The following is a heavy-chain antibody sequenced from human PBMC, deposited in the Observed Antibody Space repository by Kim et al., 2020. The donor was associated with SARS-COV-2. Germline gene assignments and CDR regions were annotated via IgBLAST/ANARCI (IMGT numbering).Heavy chain of an antibody. CDR3: ARDRPHNWIDP. CDR2: SI. Sequence: SINSEQKFQGRITMTMDTSTTTVYMELSGLRSEDTAIYYCARDRPHNWIDPWGQGTLVTVSS. V-gene: IGHV1-46*01. J-gene: IGHJ5*02.